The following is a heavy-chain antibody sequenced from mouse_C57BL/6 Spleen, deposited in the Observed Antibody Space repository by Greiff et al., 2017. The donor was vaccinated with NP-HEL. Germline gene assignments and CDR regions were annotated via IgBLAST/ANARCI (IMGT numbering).Heavy chain of an antibody. CDR2: INSDGGST. V-gene: IGHV5-2*01. CDR3: TRQSRGYVDV. D-gene: IGHD3-1*01. J-gene: IGHJ1*03. Sequence: EVMLVESGGGLVQPGESLKLSCESNEYEFPSHDMSWVRKTPGKRLELVAAINSDGGSTYYPDTMERRSIISRDNTKKTLHLQMSSLRSEDTALYYGTRQSRGYVDVWGTGTTVTVSS. CDR1: EYEFPSHD.